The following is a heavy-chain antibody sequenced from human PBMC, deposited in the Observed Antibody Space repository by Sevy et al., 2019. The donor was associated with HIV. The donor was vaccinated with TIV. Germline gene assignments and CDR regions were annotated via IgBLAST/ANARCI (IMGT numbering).Heavy chain of an antibody. Sequence: GGSLRLSCTASGFIFGDDGMSWVRQAPGKGLEWIAFFKSKIHGGTTENAASVKGRFTISRDDSKNIVYLQMSNLKTEDTAVYYCTRWSGSQSIFDYWGQGTLVTVSS. CDR1: GFIFGDDG. J-gene: IGHJ4*02. CDR3: TRWSGSQSIFDY. V-gene: IGHV3-49*04. D-gene: IGHD1-26*01. CDR2: FKSKIHGGTT.